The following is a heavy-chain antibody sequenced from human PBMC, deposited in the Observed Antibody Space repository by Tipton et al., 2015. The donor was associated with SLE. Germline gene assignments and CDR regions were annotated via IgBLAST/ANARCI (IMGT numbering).Heavy chain of an antibody. CDR3: ARSVTLRWPLEY. Sequence: TLSLTCAVYGGSFSGYYWIWIRQPPGKGLEWIGEITHSGSTNYNPSLKSRVTMSVDTSKNQFSLKLSSVTAADTAVYYCARSVTLRWPLEYWGQGTLVTVSS. CDR1: GGSFSGYY. J-gene: IGHJ4*02. CDR2: ITHSGST. V-gene: IGHV4-34*01. D-gene: IGHD4-23*01.